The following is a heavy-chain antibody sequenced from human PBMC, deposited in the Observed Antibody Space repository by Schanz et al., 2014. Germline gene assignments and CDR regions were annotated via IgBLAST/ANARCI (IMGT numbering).Heavy chain of an antibody. CDR3: ATCSGGTCHAKPVLDN. Sequence: QVQLVQSGAEVEKPGASVTVSCKASGGTFVTFFFTWVRQAPGQGPQWMGRISPLLGVANYAQEFQGRLTITADTSTSTAYMELSSLRSEDTAVYYCATCSGGTCHAKPVLDNWGQGTLVTVSS. V-gene: IGHV1-69*09. CDR2: ISPLLGVA. CDR1: GGTFVTFF. J-gene: IGHJ4*02. D-gene: IGHD2-15*01.